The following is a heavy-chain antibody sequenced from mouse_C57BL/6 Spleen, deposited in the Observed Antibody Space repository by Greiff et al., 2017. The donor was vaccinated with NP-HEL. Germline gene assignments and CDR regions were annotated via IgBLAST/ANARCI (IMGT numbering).Heavy chain of an antibody. Sequence: QVQLQQPGAELVRPGSSVKLSCKASGYTFTSYWMHWVKQRPIQGLEWIGNIDPSDSETHYNQKFKDKATLTVDKSSSTAYMQLSSLTSEDSAVYYCARRGPYSTYFDYWGQGTTLTVSS. J-gene: IGHJ2*01. V-gene: IGHV1-52*01. CDR1: GYTFTSYW. D-gene: IGHD2-5*01. CDR2: IDPSDSET. CDR3: ARRGPYSTYFDY.